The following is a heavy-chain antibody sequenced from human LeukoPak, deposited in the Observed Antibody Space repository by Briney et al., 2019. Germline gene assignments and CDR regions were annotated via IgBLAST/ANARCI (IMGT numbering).Heavy chain of an antibody. CDR3: ASRPRGYSGYDPYYFDY. V-gene: IGHV4-31*03. D-gene: IGHD5-12*01. Sequence: SETLSLTCTVSGGSISSGGYYWSWIRQHPGKGLEWIGYIYYSGSTYYNPSLKSRVTISVDTSKNQFSLKLSSVTAADTAVYYCASRPRGYSGYDPYYFDYWGQGTLVTVSS. CDR1: GGSISSGGYY. J-gene: IGHJ4*02. CDR2: IYYSGST.